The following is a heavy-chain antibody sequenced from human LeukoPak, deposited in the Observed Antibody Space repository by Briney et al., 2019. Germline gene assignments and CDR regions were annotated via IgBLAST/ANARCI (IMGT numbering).Heavy chain of an antibody. CDR1: GYTFTGYY. V-gene: IGHV1-2*02. J-gene: IGHJ5*02. Sequence: GASVKVSCKASGYTFTGYYMHWVRQAPGQGLEWMGWINPNSGGTNYAQKFQGRVTMTRDTSISTAYMELSRLRSDDTAVYYCARDEGRRRGYQLQIEDEDWFDPWGQGTLVTVSS. CDR2: INPNSGGT. CDR3: ARDEGRRRGYQLQIEDEDWFDP. D-gene: IGHD2-2*01.